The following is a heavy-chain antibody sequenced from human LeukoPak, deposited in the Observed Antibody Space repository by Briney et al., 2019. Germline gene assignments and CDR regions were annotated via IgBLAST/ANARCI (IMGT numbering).Heavy chain of an antibody. CDR1: GGSFSGYY. Sequence: SETLSLTCAVYGGSFSGYYWSWIRQPPGKGLEWIGEINHSGSTNYNPSLKSRVTISVDTSKNQFSLKLSSVTAADTAVYYCARLELERRYYYYYGMDVWGQGTTVTVSS. J-gene: IGHJ6*02. D-gene: IGHD1-1*01. CDR2: INHSGST. V-gene: IGHV4-34*01. CDR3: ARLELERRYYYYYGMDV.